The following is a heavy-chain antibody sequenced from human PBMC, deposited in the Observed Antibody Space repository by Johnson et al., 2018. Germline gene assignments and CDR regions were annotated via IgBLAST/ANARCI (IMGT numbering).Heavy chain of an antibody. CDR3: TTTNSGAFDI. D-gene: IGHD1-1*01. CDR2: IQSKTDGGTP. V-gene: IGHV3-15*07. CDR1: GFTFRSYA. Sequence: VQLVESGGGVVQPGRSXRLSCAASGFTFRSYAMHWVRQAPGKGLEWVGRIQSKTDGGTPDHAAPGKGRFTISRDDSKNTLYLQMNSLKTEDTAVYYCTTTNSGAFDIWGQGTMVTVSS. J-gene: IGHJ3*02.